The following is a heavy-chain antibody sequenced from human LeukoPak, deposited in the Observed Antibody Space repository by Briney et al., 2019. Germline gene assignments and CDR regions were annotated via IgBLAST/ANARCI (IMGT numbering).Heavy chain of an antibody. CDR2: IYYSGT. D-gene: IGHD6-19*01. CDR1: GGSISSYY. CDR3: ARGGISGWYNFDY. Sequence: SETLSLTCTVSGGSISSYYWSWIRQPPGRGLEWIGFIYYSGTNYNPSLKSRVTISVDTSKNQFSLKLSSVTAADTAVYYCARGGISGWYNFDYWGQGTLVTVSP. J-gene: IGHJ4*02. V-gene: IGHV4-59*08.